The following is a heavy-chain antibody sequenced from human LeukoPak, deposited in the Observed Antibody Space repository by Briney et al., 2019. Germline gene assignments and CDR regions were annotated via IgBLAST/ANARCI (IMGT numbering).Heavy chain of an antibody. CDR3: AKDFKSDSYGAPDY. V-gene: IGHV3-9*01. D-gene: IGHD3-16*01. CDR2: ISWNSGTV. J-gene: IGHJ4*02. Sequence: GGSLRLSCAASGFTFDDYAMHWVRQVPGKGLEWVSGISWNSGTVGYADSVKGRLTISRDNAKNSLYLQMNSLRAEDTALYYCAKDFKSDSYGAPDYWGQGTLVTVSS. CDR1: GFTFDDYA.